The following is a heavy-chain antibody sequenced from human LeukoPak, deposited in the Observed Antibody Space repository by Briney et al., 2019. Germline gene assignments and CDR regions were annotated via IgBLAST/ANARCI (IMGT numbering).Heavy chain of an antibody. Sequence: GASVKVSCKASGYTFTGYYMHWVRQAPGQGLEWMGWINPNSGGTNYAQKFQGRVTMTRDTSISTAYMELSRLRSDDTAVYYCARGGNPTVATRYFDYWGQGTLVTVSS. V-gene: IGHV1-2*02. CDR1: GYTFTGYY. CDR3: ARGGNPTVATRYFDY. J-gene: IGHJ4*02. CDR2: INPNSGGT. D-gene: IGHD4-23*01.